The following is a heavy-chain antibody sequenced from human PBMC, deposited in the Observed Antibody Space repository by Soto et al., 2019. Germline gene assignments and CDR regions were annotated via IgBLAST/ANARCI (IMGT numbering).Heavy chain of an antibody. Sequence: QVQLVQSETEVKKPGSSVKVSCKASGGTFRNYPINWVRQAPGQGLEWMGSIFPLTDIPDYAQNFQARLTISADKSTSPAYMELSSLTSDDTAMYFCARGPLVVLNYFESWGQGTLVTVSS. J-gene: IGHJ4*02. V-gene: IGHV1-69*02. CDR2: IFPLTDIP. CDR1: GGTFRNYP. CDR3: ARGPLVVLNYFES.